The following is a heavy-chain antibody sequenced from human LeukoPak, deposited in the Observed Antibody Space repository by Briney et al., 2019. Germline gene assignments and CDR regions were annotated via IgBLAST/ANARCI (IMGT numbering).Heavy chain of an antibody. CDR1: GYTFTNYV. J-gene: IGHJ4*02. V-gene: IGHV1-8*02. CDR3: ARGVRTFKDTAMVYYFDY. D-gene: IGHD5-18*01. CDR2: MNPNSGNT. Sequence: ASVKVSCKASGYTFTNYVINWVRQATGQGLEWMGWMNPNSGNTGYAQKFQGRVTMTRNTSISTAYMELSSLRSEDTAVYYCARGVRTFKDTAMVYYFDYWGQGTLVTVSS.